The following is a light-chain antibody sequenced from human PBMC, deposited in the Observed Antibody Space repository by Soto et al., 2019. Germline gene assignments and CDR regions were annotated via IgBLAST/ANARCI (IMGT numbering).Light chain of an antibody. CDR1: QSVSNN. CDR2: GAS. V-gene: IGKV3-15*01. CDR3: QQYNNWPRT. Sequence: EIVMTQSPATVSMSPGERATLSCRASQSVSNNLAWYLHKPGQAPRLLIFGASTRATGIPVRFSGSGFGTEFTLSISSLQSEDCAIYYCQQYNNWPRTFGQGTKVDIK. J-gene: IGKJ1*01.